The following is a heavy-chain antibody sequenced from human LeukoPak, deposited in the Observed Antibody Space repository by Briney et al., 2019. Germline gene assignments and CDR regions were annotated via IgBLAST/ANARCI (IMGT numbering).Heavy chain of an antibody. CDR1: GGSISSRRCY. V-gene: IGHV4-39*01. D-gene: IGHD6-13*01. CDR3: ARWRQLVRAFDI. J-gene: IGHJ3*02. CDR2: IYYSGST. Sequence: SETLSLTCSVSGGSISSRRCYWGWIRQPPGKGLEWIGSIYYSGSTYYNPSLTSRVTISVDTSENQFSLKLSSVTAADTAVYYCARWRQLVRAFDIWGQGTMVTVSS.